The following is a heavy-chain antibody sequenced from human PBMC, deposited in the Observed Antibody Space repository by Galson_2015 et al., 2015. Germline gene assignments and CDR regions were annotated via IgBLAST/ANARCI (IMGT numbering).Heavy chain of an antibody. D-gene: IGHD3-22*01. CDR2: ITASGGSP. CDR3: AKGGGSDFYYANDY. J-gene: IGHJ4*02. CDR1: GFTFSSYA. V-gene: IGHV3-23*01. Sequence: SLRLSCAASGFTFSSYAMSWVRQAPGKGLEWVSLITASGGSPYYADSVKRRFTISRDNSKNTLYLQMNSLRAEDTAMYYCAKGGGSDFYYANDYWGQGTLVTVSS.